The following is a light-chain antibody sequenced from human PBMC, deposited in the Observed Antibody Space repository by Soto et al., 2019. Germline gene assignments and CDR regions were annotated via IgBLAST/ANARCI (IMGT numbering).Light chain of an antibody. Sequence: QSVLTQPPSVSGAPGQRVTISCTGSSSNIGAYYDVHWYQQLPGTAPKLLIYNNNNRPSGVPDRFSGSKSGTSASLAITGLQAGDEADYYCQSYDSSLSAVVFGGGTKLTVL. J-gene: IGLJ2*01. CDR3: QSYDSSLSAVV. CDR2: NNN. V-gene: IGLV1-40*01. CDR1: SSNIGAYYD.